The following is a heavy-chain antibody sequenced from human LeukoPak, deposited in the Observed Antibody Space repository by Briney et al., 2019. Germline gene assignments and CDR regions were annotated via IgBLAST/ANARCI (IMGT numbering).Heavy chain of an antibody. J-gene: IGHJ4*02. V-gene: IGHV1-2*02. Sequence: ASVEVSCKASGYTFTSYGISWLRQAPGQGLEWMGWINPNSGGTNYAQKFQGRVTMTRDTSISTAYMELSRLRSDDTAVYYCARKRFSGATAPFDYWGQGTLVTVSS. D-gene: IGHD1-26*01. CDR3: ARKRFSGATAPFDY. CDR1: GYTFTSYG. CDR2: INPNSGGT.